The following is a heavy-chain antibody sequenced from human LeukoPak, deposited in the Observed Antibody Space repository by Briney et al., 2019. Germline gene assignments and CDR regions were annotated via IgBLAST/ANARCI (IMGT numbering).Heavy chain of an antibody. CDR3: ARVGLGSSSASYYYYGMDV. CDR2: ISSSGSTI. J-gene: IGHJ6*02. Sequence: GGSLRLSCAASGFTFSSYWMSWIRQAPGKGLEWVSYISSSGSTIYYADSVKGRFTISRDNAKNSLYLQMNSLRAEDTAVYYCARVGLGSSSASYYYYGMDVWGQGTTVTVSS. CDR1: GFTFSSYW. D-gene: IGHD6-6*01. V-gene: IGHV3-11*01.